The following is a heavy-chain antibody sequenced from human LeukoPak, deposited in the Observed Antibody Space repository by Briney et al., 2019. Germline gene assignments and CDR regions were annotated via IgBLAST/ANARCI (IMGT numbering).Heavy chain of an antibody. D-gene: IGHD6-19*01. CDR3: AKGLSAVAGTILFDY. CDR1: GFTFSSYA. CDR2: ISGSGGST. V-gene: IGHV3-23*01. J-gene: IGHJ4*02. Sequence: GSLRLSCAASGFTFSSYAMSWVRQAPGKGLEWVSAISGSGGSTYYADSVKGRFTISRDNSKNTLYLQVNSLRAEDTAVYYCAKGLSAVAGTILFDYWGQGTLVTVSS.